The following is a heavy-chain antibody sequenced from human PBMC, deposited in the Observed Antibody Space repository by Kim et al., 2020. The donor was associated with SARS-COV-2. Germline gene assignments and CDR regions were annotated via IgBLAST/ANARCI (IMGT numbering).Heavy chain of an antibody. CDR3: ARWYGNSFDY. V-gene: IGHV4-39*01. CDR2: VYYTGST. CDR1: GGSISRNSYN. J-gene: IGHJ4*02. Sequence: SETLSLTCTVSGGSISRNSYNWGWIRQPPGKGLEWIGSVYYTGSTHYNPSLKSRVAISVDTSKNQFSLQLTSVTATDTAVYYCARWYGNSFDYWGLGTLV. D-gene: IGHD6-13*01.